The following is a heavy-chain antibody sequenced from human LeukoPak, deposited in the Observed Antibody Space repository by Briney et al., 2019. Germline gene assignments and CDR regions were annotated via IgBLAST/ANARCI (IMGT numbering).Heavy chain of an antibody. CDR1: GFTFSTYE. D-gene: IGHD3-22*01. CDR2: ISSSDSTT. V-gene: IGHV3-48*03. CDR3: ARNGRGRDNSDCDAFDI. J-gene: IGHJ3*02. Sequence: PGGSLRLSCAASGFTFSTYEMNWVRQAPGKGLEWVSYISSSDSTTYYIDSVKGRFTISRDNAKNSLYLQMNTVRSEDTAAYYCARNGRGRDNSDCDAFDIWRQAKMVTVSS.